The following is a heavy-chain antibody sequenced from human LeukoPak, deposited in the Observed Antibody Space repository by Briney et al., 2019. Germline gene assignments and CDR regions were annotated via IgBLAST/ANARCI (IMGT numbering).Heavy chain of an antibody. V-gene: IGHV1-8*01. J-gene: IGHJ4*02. CDR2: MNPNSGNT. D-gene: IGHD4-23*01. CDR1: GYTSTSYD. Sequence: ASVTVSCKASGYTSTSYDINWVRQATGQGLEWMGWMNPNSGNTGYAQKFQGRVTMTRNTSISTAYMELSSLRSEDTAVYYCARGRDYGGNFDYWGQGTLVTVSS. CDR3: ARGRDYGGNFDY.